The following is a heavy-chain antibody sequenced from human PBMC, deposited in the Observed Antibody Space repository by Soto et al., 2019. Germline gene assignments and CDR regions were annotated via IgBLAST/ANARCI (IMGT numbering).Heavy chain of an antibody. CDR2: IIPIPGTA. D-gene: IGHD2-2*01. CDR3: ARSQGSSTSLEIYYYYYYGMDG. V-gene: IGHV1-69*01. Sequence: QVPLVQSGAEVKQPGSSVKVSCKASGGTFGSYAISWVRQAPGQGLEWMGGIIPIPGTANYAQKFQGRVTIAADESTSTAYMELSSLRSEDTAVYYCARSQGSSTSLEIYYYYYYGMDGWGQGTTVTVSS. CDR1: GGTFGSYA. J-gene: IGHJ6*02.